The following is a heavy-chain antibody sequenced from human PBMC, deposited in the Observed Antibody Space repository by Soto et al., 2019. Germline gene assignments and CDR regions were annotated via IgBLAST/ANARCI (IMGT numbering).Heavy chain of an antibody. CDR2: INAGNGNT. CDR1: GYTFTSYA. J-gene: IGHJ4*02. Sequence: ASVKVSCKASGYTFTSYAMHWVRQAPGQRLEWMGWINAGNGNTKYSQEFQGRVTITRDTSASTAYMELSSLRSEDTAVYYCARDGGAARSAFDYWGQGTLVTVSS. V-gene: IGHV1-3*01. CDR3: ARDGGAARSAFDY. D-gene: IGHD6-6*01.